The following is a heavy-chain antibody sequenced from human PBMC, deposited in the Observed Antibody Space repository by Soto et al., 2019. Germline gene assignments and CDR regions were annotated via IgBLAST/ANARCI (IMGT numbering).Heavy chain of an antibody. Sequence: QVQLVESGGGVVQPGRSLRLSCAASGFTFSSYGMHWVRQAPGKGLEWVEVIWYDGSNKYYADSVKGRVTISRDNSKNTLYLQMNSLRAEDTAVYYCARVGGSSSPLPYYYGMDVWGQETTVTVSS. V-gene: IGHV3-33*01. CDR3: ARVGGSSSPLPYYYGMDV. CDR2: IWYDGSNK. D-gene: IGHD6-13*01. J-gene: IGHJ6*02. CDR1: GFTFSSYG.